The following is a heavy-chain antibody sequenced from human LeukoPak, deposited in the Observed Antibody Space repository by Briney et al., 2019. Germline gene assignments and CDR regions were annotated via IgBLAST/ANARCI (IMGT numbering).Heavy chain of an antibody. CDR1: GGSASSYY. Sequence: SETLSLTCTVSGGSASSYYWSWIRQSPGKGLEWIGYIYSSGSSNYNPSLKSRVTISVDTSKRQFSLELSSVTAADTAVYFCARHDYYYYYMDVWGKGTTVTVSS. CDR2: IYSSGSS. V-gene: IGHV4-59*08. J-gene: IGHJ6*03. CDR3: ARHDYYYYYMDV.